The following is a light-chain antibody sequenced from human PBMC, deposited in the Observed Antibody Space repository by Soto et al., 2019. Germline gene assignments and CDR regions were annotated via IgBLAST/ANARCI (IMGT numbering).Light chain of an antibody. CDR3: QQYGSSPYT. J-gene: IGKJ2*01. V-gene: IGKV3-20*01. Sequence: EIVLTQSPGTLSLSPGERATLSCRASQSVTSSYLAWYQKKPGQAPRLLIYGASNRANGIPDRVSGIGSGTDFTLTISNLELQDFAVYYCQQYGSSPYTFGQGNKLEIK. CDR1: QSVTSSY. CDR2: GAS.